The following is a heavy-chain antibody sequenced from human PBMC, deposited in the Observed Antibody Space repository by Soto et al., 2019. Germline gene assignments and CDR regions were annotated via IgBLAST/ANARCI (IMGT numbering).Heavy chain of an antibody. Sequence: SETLSLTCAVYGGSFSGYYWSWIRQPPGKGLEWIGEINHSGSTNYNPSLKSRVTISVDTSKNQFSLKLSSVTAADTAVYYCARGAAQEGYYYYGMDVWGQGTTVTVSS. V-gene: IGHV4-34*01. CDR1: GGSFSGYY. CDR2: INHSGST. J-gene: IGHJ6*02. D-gene: IGHD6-13*01. CDR3: ARGAAQEGYYYYGMDV.